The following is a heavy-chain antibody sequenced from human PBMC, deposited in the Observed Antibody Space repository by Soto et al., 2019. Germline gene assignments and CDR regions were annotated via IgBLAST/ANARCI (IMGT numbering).Heavy chain of an antibody. CDR2: IDSSGTT. CDR3: ARAYGDYYYFDW. Sequence: SETLSLTCTVSGGPITSYSWGWIRQPAGKGLEWVGRIDSSGTTTYNPSLKSRATMSVDTSKNQFSLNLSSVTAADTAFYYCARAYGDYYYFDWWGQGTLVTVSS. J-gene: IGHJ4*02. V-gene: IGHV4-4*07. D-gene: IGHD4-17*01. CDR1: GGPITSYS.